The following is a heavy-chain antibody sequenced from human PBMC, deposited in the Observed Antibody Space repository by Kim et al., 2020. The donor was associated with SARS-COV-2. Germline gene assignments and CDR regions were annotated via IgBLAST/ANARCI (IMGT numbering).Heavy chain of an antibody. D-gene: IGHD6-13*01. V-gene: IGHV4-34*01. Sequence: PTLESRVTISVDTSKDQFTLKLSSVTAADTAVYYCARGRRIAAALTPFDYWGQGTLVTVSS. CDR3: ARGRRIAAALTPFDY. J-gene: IGHJ4*02.